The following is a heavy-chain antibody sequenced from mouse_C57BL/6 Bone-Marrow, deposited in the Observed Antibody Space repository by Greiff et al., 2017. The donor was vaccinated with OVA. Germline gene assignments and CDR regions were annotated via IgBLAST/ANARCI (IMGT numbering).Heavy chain of an antibody. CDR3: ARSEIYYYGSSHFSAWFAY. CDR1: GYTFTDHT. CDR2: IYPRDGST. Sequence: VQLQQSDAELVKPGASVKISCKVSGYTFTDHTIHWMKQRPEQGLEWIGYIYPRDGSTKYNEKFKGKATLTADKSSSTAYMQLNSLTSEDSAVYFCARSEIYYYGSSHFSAWFAYWGQGTLVTVSA. D-gene: IGHD1-1*01. V-gene: IGHV1-78*01. J-gene: IGHJ3*01.